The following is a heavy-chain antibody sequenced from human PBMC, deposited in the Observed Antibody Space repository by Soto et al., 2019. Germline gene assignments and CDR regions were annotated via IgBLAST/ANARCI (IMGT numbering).Heavy chain of an antibody. V-gene: IGHV1-58*01. CDR1: GFTFSSSA. J-gene: IGHJ2*01. CDR2: IVVGSGDT. D-gene: IGHD3-22*01. CDR3: AATSMNYYDSSGYWGYFDL. Sequence: MQLVQSGPEVKKPGTSVKVSCKASGFTFSSSAVQWVRQARGQRLEWIGWIVVGSGDTRYAQKFQERVTITRDMSTSTAYMELSSLRSEDTAVYYCAATSMNYYDSSGYWGYFDLWGRGTLVTVSS.